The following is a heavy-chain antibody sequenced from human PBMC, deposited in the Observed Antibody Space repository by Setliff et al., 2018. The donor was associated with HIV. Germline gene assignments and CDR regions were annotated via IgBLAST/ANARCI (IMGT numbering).Heavy chain of an antibody. D-gene: IGHD3-10*01. CDR1: GGTFGSYA. CDR2: IIPMFGTA. CDR3: ARVQVSGTYPIDY. V-gene: IGHV1-69*05. J-gene: IGHJ4*02. Sequence: SVKVSCKASGGTFGSYAVSWVRQAPGQGLEWMGGIIPMFGTAKYAQKFQARVTLTTDESTSTAYMEVSGLKSDDTAVYYCARVQVSGTYPIDYWGQGTLVTVSS.